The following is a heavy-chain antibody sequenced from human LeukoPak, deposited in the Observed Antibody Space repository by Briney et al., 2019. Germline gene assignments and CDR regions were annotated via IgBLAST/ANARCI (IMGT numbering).Heavy chain of an antibody. CDR3: TRTLGSAPHS. CDR2: IKTKASGETT. V-gene: IGHV3-49*03. J-gene: IGHJ4*02. Sequence: GGSLRLSCTATGFTFGDYVMSWFRQAPGKGLEWVSFIKTKASGETTEYAASVKGRFSISRDDSKSIAYLQMNSLRTEDTAVYFCTRTLGSAPHSWGQGALVTVSS. D-gene: IGHD7-27*01. CDR1: GFTFGDYV.